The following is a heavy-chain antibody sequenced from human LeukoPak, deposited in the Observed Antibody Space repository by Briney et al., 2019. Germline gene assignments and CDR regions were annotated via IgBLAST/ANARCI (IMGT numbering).Heavy chain of an antibody. CDR3: ARDMGKWLRLAAFDY. J-gene: IGHJ4*02. CDR2: INPSGGST. CDR1: GYTFTSYY. V-gene: IGHV1-46*01. Sequence: GASVKVSCKASGYTFTSYYMHWVRQAPGQGLEWMGIINPSGGSTSYAQKFQGRVTMTRDTSTSTVYMELSSLRSEDTAVYYCARDMGKWLRLAAFDYWGQGTLVTVSS. D-gene: IGHD5-12*01.